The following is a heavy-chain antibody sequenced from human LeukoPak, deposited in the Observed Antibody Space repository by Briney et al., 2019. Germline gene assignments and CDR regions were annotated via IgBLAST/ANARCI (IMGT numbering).Heavy chain of an antibody. CDR3: ARETYYGSGQYGMDV. J-gene: IGHJ6*04. D-gene: IGHD3-10*01. V-gene: IGHV4-59*01. CDR2: IYYSGST. CDR1: GGSISSYY. Sequence: SETLSLTCTVSGGSISSYYWSWIRQPPGKGLEWIGYIYYSGSTNYNPSLKSRVTISVDTSKNQFSLKLSSVTAADTAVYYCARETYYGSGQYGMDVWGKGTTVTVSS.